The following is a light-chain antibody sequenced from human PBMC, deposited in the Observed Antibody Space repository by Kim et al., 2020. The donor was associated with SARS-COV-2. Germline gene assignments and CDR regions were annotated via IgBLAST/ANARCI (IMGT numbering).Light chain of an antibody. CDR3: QQYHNWPPFT. Sequence: ASTGKRATLSCRASQSLSSHSAWYQQTPGQPPRLLIYGASTRATGIPARFSGSGSGTEFTLTISSLQSEDFAVYYCQQYHNWPPFTFGQGTKLEI. V-gene: IGKV3-15*01. J-gene: IGKJ2*01. CDR2: GAS. CDR1: QSLSSH.